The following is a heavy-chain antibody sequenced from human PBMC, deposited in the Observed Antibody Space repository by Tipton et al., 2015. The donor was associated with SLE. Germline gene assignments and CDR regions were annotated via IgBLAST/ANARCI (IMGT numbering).Heavy chain of an antibody. CDR2: INPKSGNT. J-gene: IGHJ4*02. CDR1: GYTFSNYD. V-gene: IGHV1-8*01. Sequence: QSGAEVKKPGASVKVSCKTSGYTFSNYDINWVRQATGQGLEWMGWINPKSGNTGYVQKFQGRVTMTTDTSISTAYMELRSLRSDDTAVIYCARSYYDFWSASVRGYFDYWGQGTLVTVSS. CDR3: ARSYYDFWSASVRGYFDY. D-gene: IGHD3-3*01.